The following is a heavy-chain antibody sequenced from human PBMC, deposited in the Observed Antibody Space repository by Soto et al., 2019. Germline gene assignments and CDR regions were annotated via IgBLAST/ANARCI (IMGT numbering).Heavy chain of an antibody. CDR2: ISGSGGST. J-gene: IGHJ4*02. D-gene: IGHD2-2*01. CDR1: GFTFSSYA. Sequence: EVQLLESGGGLVQPGGSLRLSCAASGFTFSSYAMSWVRQAPGKGLEWVSAISGSGGSTYYADSVKGRFTISRDNSKNTLYLQMNSLRAEDTAVYYCAKAPASCSSTSCFPNYWGQGTLVTVSS. V-gene: IGHV3-23*01. CDR3: AKAPASCSSTSCFPNY.